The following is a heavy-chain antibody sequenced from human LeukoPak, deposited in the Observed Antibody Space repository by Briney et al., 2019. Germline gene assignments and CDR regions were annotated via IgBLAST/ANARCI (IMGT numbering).Heavy chain of an antibody. Sequence: ASVKASCKASGNTLTNYYMYWVRQAPGQGLEWMGIINPSGGSTTYAQKFQGRVTMTRDTSTSTVYIDLSSLRSEDTAVYYCARESRDSSGYYGTDVWGQGTTVTVSS. CDR1: GNTLTNYY. V-gene: IGHV1-46*01. J-gene: IGHJ6*02. CDR2: INPSGGST. D-gene: IGHD3-22*01. CDR3: ARESRDSSGYYGTDV.